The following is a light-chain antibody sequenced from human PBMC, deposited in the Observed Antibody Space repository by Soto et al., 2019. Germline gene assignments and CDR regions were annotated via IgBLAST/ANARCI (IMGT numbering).Light chain of an antibody. CDR3: CSYAGPRTLYV. CDR2: EVS. J-gene: IGLJ1*01. Sequence: QSALTQPASVSGSPGQSITISCTGTSSDVGSYNLVSWYQQHPGKAPKLIIYEVSKWPSGVSNRFSGPKSGNTASLTISGLQAEDEADYYCCSYAGPRTLYVFGAGTKLTVL. V-gene: IGLV2-23*02. CDR1: SSDVGSYNL.